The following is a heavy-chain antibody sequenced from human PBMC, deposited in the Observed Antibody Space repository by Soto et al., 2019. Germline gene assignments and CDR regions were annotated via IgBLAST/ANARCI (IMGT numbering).Heavy chain of an antibody. CDR2: IYYSGST. V-gene: IGHV4-30-4*01. CDR3: ARGLRFLEWLLSNWFDP. CDR1: GGSISGGDYY. Sequence: PSETLSLTCTVSGGSISGGDYYWIGIRQPPGKGLEWIGYIYYSGSTYYNPSLKSRVTISVDTSKNQFSLKLSSVTAADTAVYYCARGLRFLEWLLSNWFDPWGQGTLVTVSS. D-gene: IGHD3-3*01. J-gene: IGHJ5*02.